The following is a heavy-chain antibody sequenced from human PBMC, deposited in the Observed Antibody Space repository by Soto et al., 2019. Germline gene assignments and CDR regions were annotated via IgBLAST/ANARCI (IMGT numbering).Heavy chain of an antibody. V-gene: IGHV1-2*04. CDR1: GYTFTGYY. J-gene: IGHJ5*02. Sequence: ASVKVSCKASGYTFTGYYMHWVRQAPGKGLEWMGWINPNSGGTNYAHKFQGWVTMTRDTSISTAYMELSRLRSDDTAVDYCAIDPGYCTNGVCYWFVPWGQGTLVTVSS. CDR2: INPNSGGT. CDR3: AIDPGYCTNGVCYWFVP. D-gene: IGHD2-8*01.